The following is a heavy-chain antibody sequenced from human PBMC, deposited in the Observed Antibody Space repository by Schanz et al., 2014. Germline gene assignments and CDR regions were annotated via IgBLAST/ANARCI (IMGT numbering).Heavy chain of an antibody. CDR3: ARDFSAYVGNYFDY. CDR1: GYTFTSHG. CDR2: ITAYNGDT. Sequence: QVQLVQSGAEVKKPGASVKVSCKASGYTFTSHGISWVRQAPGQGLEWMGWITAYNGDTNYALKFQGRVTMTTDTSTSTSYMELTSLRFDDTAVYYCARDFSAYVGNYFDYWGQGTLVTVSS. D-gene: IGHD5-12*01. J-gene: IGHJ4*02. V-gene: IGHV1-18*01.